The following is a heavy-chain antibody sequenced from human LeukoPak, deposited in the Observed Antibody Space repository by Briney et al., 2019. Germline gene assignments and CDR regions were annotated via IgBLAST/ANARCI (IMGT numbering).Heavy chain of an antibody. V-gene: IGHV1-8*01. CDR3: ARGVRGFLEWPHPYYFDY. Sequence: ASVKVSCKASGYTFTSYDINWVRQATGQGLEWMGWMNPNSGNTGYAQKFQGRVTMTRNTSISTAYMELSSLRSEDTAVYYCARGVRGFLEWPHPYYFDYWGQGTLVTVSS. J-gene: IGHJ4*02. CDR1: GYTFTSYD. CDR2: MNPNSGNT. D-gene: IGHD3-3*01.